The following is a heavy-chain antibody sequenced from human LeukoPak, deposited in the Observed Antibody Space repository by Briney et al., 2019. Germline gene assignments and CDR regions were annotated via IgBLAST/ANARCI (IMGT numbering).Heavy chain of an antibody. V-gene: IGHV3-48*03. J-gene: IGHJ6*02. CDR3: ARDYYYDSSGPTLEGNYYYYYGMDV. CDR2: ISSSGSTI. CDR1: GFTFSSYE. D-gene: IGHD3-22*01. Sequence: PGGSLRLSCAASGFTFSSYEMNWVRQAPGKGLEWVSYISSSGSTIYYADSVRGRFTISRGNAKNSLYLQMNSLRAEDTAVYYCARDYYYDSSGPTLEGNYYYYYGMDVWGQGTTVTVSS.